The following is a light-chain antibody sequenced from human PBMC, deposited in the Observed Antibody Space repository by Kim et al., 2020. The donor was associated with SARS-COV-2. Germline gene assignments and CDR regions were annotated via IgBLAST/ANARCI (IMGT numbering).Light chain of an antibody. V-gene: IGKV1-5*01. J-gene: IGKJ2*01. Sequence: NHMTQSPSTLSASVGDSVTITCRATQSIGSWLAWYQQKPGKAPKVLIYDASTLESGVPSRFSDSGSGTEFTLTISSLQPDDFATYYCQQYNGYFGQGTKLEI. CDR2: DAS. CDR1: QSIGSW. CDR3: QQYNGY.